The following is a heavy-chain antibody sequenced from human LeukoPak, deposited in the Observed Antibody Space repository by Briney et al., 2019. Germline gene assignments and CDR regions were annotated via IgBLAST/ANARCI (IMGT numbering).Heavy chain of an antibody. J-gene: IGHJ4*02. Sequence: PSETLSLTCAVYGGSFSGYYWSWIRQPPGKGLEWIGNISYSGSTYYSPSLKSRVTISVDTSKNQFSLKLSSVTAADTAVYYCASLWDSSGYREQKIDYWGQGTLVTVSS. CDR1: GGSFSGYY. D-gene: IGHD3-22*01. CDR2: ISYSGST. CDR3: ASLWDSSGYREQKIDY. V-gene: IGHV4-34*01.